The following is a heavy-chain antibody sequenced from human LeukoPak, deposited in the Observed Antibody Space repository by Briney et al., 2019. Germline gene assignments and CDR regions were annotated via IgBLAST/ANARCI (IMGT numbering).Heavy chain of an antibody. V-gene: IGHV4-59*08. CDR3: ASTWDCSSTSCPYYYYMDV. J-gene: IGHJ6*03. D-gene: IGHD2-2*01. CDR2: IFYSGST. Sequence: SETLSLTCTVSGDSISSYYWSWIRQPPGKGLEWIGYIFYSGSTNYNPSLKSRVTISVDTSKNQFSLKLSSVTAADTAVYYCASTWDCSSTSCPYYYYMDVWGKGTTVTVSS. CDR1: GDSISSYY.